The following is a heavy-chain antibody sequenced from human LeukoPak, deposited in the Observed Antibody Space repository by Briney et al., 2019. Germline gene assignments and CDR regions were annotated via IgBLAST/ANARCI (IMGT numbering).Heavy chain of an antibody. J-gene: IGHJ5*02. Sequence: GGSLRLSCAASTFTFSSYWMSWVRQAPGKGLEWVATIKDDGSEKYYVDSVSGRFTISRDNAKNSLYLQMNSLRADDTAVYYCARRGTYQNWFDPWGQGTLVTVSS. D-gene: IGHD3-16*01. CDR3: ARRGTYQNWFDP. V-gene: IGHV3-7*01. CDR1: TFTFSSYW. CDR2: IKDDGSEK.